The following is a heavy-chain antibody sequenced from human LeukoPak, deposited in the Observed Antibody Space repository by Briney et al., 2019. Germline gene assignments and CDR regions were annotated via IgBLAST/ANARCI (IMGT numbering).Heavy chain of an antibody. Sequence: SSETLSLTCAVYGGSFSGYYWSWIRQPPGKGLEWVGEINHSGSTNYNPSLKSRVTISVDTSKNQFSLKLRSMTAADTAVHYCAKVEQTRDYYYYYMDVWGKGTTVTVSS. D-gene: IGHD5-24*01. CDR3: AKVEQTRDYYYYYMDV. J-gene: IGHJ6*03. CDR2: INHSGST. CDR1: GGSFSGYY. V-gene: IGHV4-34*01.